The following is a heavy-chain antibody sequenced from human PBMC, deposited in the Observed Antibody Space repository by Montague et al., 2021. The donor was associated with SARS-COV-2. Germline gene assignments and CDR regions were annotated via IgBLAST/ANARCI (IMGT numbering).Heavy chain of an antibody. CDR2: INHTGST. V-gene: IGHV4-34*01. D-gene: IGHD3-10*01. CDR1: GDSFSTYP. Sequence: SETLSLTCSVYGDSFSTYPWIWVRQPPGEGLEWIGEINHTGSTSYNPSLKRRVTMSIDSSNNQVSLKLSSMTAADTAVYYCATRSTLWFGEDWGQGTLVTVSS. J-gene: IGHJ4*02. CDR3: ATRSTLWFGED.